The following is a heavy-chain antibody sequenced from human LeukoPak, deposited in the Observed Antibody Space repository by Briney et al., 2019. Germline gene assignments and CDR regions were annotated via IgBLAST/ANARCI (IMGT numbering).Heavy chain of an antibody. V-gene: IGHV3-7*01. D-gene: IGHD3-10*01. J-gene: IGHJ4*02. Sequence: GGSLRLSCAASGFTFSSYWMSWVRQAPGKGLEWVGNIKQDGSEKYYVDSVKGRFTISRDNAKNSLYLQMNSLRAEDTAVYYCASVKITMVRGVISFDYWGQGTLVTVSS. CDR2: IKQDGSEK. CDR3: ASVKITMVRGVISFDY. CDR1: GFTFSSYW.